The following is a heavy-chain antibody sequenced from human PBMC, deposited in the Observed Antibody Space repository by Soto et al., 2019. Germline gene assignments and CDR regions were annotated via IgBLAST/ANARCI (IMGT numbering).Heavy chain of an antibody. V-gene: IGHV4-39*01. D-gene: IGHD4-4*01. CDR3: AHIRDYSNYGWFDP. CDR2: VYYSGTS. J-gene: IGHJ5*02. CDR1: GGSISSSPYY. Sequence: PSETLSLTCIVSGGSISSSPYYWAWIRQPPGKALEWIGSVYYSGTSYRNQSLKSRATLYVERSKNQFSLKLSFVTAADTVVYYCAHIRDYSNYGWFDPWGQGSLVTVSS.